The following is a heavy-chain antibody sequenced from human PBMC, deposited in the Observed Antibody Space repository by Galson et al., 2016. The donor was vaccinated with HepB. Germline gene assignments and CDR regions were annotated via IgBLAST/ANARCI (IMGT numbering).Heavy chain of an antibody. D-gene: IGHD2-21*02. CDR2: IWYDGSRK. Sequence: SLRLSCAASGFNFRIYGIHWVRQAPGKGLEWLADIWYDGSRKYYADSVEGRFTISRDNSKNMVYLQMSGLRAEDTAVYHCATGPGHIEVLTASEEYFQDWGQGTLVIVST. V-gene: IGHV3-33*01. J-gene: IGHJ1*01. CDR1: GFNFRIYG. CDR3: ATGPGHIEVLTASEEYFQD.